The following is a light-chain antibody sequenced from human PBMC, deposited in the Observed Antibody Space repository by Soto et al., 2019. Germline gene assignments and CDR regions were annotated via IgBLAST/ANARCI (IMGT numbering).Light chain of an antibody. CDR1: ANDVGGHNY. CDR2: DVT. V-gene: IGLV2-11*01. Sequence: QSALTQHRSVSGSPGQSATISCTGTANDVGGHNYISWYQQHPGEAPKLLIYDVTERPSGVPDRFSGSKSGNTASLTISGLQPEDEADYYCYSYAGTYTLVFGTGTKVTVL. J-gene: IGLJ1*01. CDR3: YSYAGTYTLV.